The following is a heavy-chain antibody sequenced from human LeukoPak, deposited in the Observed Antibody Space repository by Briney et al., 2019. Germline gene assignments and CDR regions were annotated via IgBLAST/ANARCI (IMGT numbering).Heavy chain of an antibody. CDR2: IYSDNT. V-gene: IGHV3-53*01. CDR3: AKGGYSGYDWGHFDY. CDR1: GFTVSSNS. Sequence: PGGSLRLSCTVSGFTVSSNSMSWVRQAPGKGLEWVSFIYSDNTHYSDSVKGRFTISRDNSKNTLYLQMNSLRAEDTAVYYCAKGGYSGYDWGHFDYWGQGTLVTVSS. D-gene: IGHD5-12*01. J-gene: IGHJ4*02.